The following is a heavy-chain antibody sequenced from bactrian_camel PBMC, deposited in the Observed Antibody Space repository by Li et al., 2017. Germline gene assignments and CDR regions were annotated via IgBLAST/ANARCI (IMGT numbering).Heavy chain of an antibody. CDR1: GYTGPPYC. CDR2: IDYDGDT. V-gene: IGHV3S53*01. J-gene: IGHJ7*01. D-gene: IGHD5*01. Sequence: HVQLVESGGGSVQTGGSLRLSCEASGYTGPPYCMGWFRQGAGKEREKVAAIDYDGDTTYRTAVKGRFNISKDHAENILYLQINDLKPEDTAKYYCAAGEAGVHGCDNGMPYWGKGTQVTVS.